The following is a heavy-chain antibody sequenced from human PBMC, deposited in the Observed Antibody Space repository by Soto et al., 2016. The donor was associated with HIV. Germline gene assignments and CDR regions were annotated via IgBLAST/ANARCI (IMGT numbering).Heavy chain of an antibody. CDR3: ARPRAGNYDHEYFQG. Sequence: EVQLVESGGALVQPGGSLRLSCVASDSTFRNYWMHWVRQAPGKGLLWVSRIGPDGRNTMYADSVKGRFTVSRDNDKNTLYLQMDSLRVDDTAVYYCARPRAGNYDHEYFQGWGQGTPVTVSS. V-gene: IGHV3-74*03. D-gene: IGHD1-7*01. CDR1: DSTFRNYW. J-gene: IGHJ1*01. CDR2: IGPDGRNT.